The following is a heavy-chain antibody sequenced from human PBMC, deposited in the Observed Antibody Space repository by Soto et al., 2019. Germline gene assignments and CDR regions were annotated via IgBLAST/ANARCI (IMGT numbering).Heavy chain of an antibody. J-gene: IGHJ4*02. V-gene: IGHV3-33*01. CDR2: IWYDGSNK. D-gene: IGHD1-26*01. CDR1: GFTFSSYG. CDR3: ARDPSGSYSFDY. Sequence: GGSLRLSCAASGFTFSSYGMHWVRQAPGKGLEWVAVIWYDGSNKYYADSVKGRFTISSDNSKNTPYLQMNSLRAEDTAVYYCARDPSGSYSFDYWCQAPRVTDPS.